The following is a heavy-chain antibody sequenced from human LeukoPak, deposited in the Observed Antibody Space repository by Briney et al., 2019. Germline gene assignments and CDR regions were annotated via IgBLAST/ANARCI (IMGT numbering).Heavy chain of an antibody. J-gene: IGHJ4*02. CDR1: GGSVSSGSYY. D-gene: IGHD3-22*01. CDR3: ARDGDSSGYFFDY. CDR2: IYYSGST. Sequence: SETLSLTCTVSGGSVSSGSYYWSWIRQPPGKGLEWIGYIYYSGSTYYNPSLKSRVTISVDTSKNQFSLKLSSVTAADTAVYYCARDGDSSGYFFDYWGQGTLVTVSS. V-gene: IGHV4-61*01.